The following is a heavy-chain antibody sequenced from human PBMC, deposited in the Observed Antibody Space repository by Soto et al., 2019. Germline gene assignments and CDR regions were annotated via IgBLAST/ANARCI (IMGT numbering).Heavy chain of an antibody. CDR1: GFTFSSYA. V-gene: IGHV3-23*01. Sequence: EVQLLESGGGLVQPGGSLRLSCAASGFTFSSYAMSWVRQGPGKGLEWVSAISGRGGSTYYADSVKGRFTISRDNSKNRLYLQMNSLRAEDTAVYYCAKAVNNYDGSGYYPALSDYWGQGTLVTVSS. CDR2: ISGRGGST. CDR3: AKAVNNYDGSGYYPALSDY. D-gene: IGHD3-22*01. J-gene: IGHJ4*02.